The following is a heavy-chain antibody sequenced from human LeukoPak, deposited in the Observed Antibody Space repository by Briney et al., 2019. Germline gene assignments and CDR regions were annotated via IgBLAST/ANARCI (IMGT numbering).Heavy chain of an antibody. CDR2: INPNSGGT. D-gene: IGHD2-21*02. V-gene: IGHV1-2*02. CDR3: ARDNTYCGGDCYGDAFDI. Sequence: ASVKVSCKASGYTFTGYYMHWVRQALGQGLEWMGWINPNSGGTNYAQKFQGRVTMTRDTSISTAYMELSRLRSDDTAVYYCARDNTYCGGDCYGDAFDIWGQGTMVTVSS. J-gene: IGHJ3*02. CDR1: GYTFTGYY.